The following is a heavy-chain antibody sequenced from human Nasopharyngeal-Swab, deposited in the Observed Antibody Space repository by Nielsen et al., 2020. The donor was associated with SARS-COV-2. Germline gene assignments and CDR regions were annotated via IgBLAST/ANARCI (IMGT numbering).Heavy chain of an antibody. CDR2: IYSGGST. CDR3: APGEYGDYVG. D-gene: IGHD4-17*01. CDR1: GFTVSSNY. V-gene: IGHV3-53*01. Sequence: GGSLRLSCAASGFTVSSNYMSWVRQAPGKGLEWVSVIYSGGSTYYADSVKGRFTISRDNAKNTLYLQRNSLRAEDTAVYYCAPGEYGDYVGWGQGTLVTVSS. J-gene: IGHJ4*02.